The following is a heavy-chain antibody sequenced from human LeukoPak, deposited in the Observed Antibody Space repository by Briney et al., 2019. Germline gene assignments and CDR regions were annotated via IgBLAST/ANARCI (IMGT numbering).Heavy chain of an antibody. V-gene: IGHV3-21*01. D-gene: IGHD2-2*01. J-gene: IGHJ6*03. CDR3: ARSDIIVVPIDMDV. CDR1: GFTFSSYS. Sequence: GGSLRLSCAASGFTFSSYSMNWVRQAPGKGLEWVSSISSSSSYIYYADSVKGRFTISRDNAKNSLYLQMNSLRAEDTAVYYCARSDIIVVPIDMDVWGKGTTVTVSS. CDR2: ISSSSSYI.